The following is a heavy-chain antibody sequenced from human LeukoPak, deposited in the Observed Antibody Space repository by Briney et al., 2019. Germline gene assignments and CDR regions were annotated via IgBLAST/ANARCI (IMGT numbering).Heavy chain of an antibody. V-gene: IGHV4-59*12. J-gene: IGHJ4*02. Sequence: PSETLSLTCTVSGGXISNYYWTWIRQPPGRGLEWIGYIYYSGSTNYNPSLKSRVTLSVDTSKNQFSLKLNSVTAADTAVYYCARDQYSYGLYWGQGTLVTVSS. CDR2: IYYSGST. CDR1: GGXISNYY. CDR3: ARDQYSYGLY. D-gene: IGHD5-18*01.